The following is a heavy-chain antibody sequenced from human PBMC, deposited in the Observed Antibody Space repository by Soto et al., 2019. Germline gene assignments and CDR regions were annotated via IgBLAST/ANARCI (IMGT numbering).Heavy chain of an antibody. CDR3: ARGRTWIQPTPYFDY. Sequence: QVQLQESGPALVKPSDTLSLTCAVSGFSISSSNWWGWIRQPPGKGLEWIGYIYYSGSTYYNPSLKSRVTMSVDTSKNQFSLKLSSVTAVDTAVYYCARGRTWIQPTPYFDYWCQGTLVTVSS. D-gene: IGHD5-18*01. V-gene: IGHV4-28*03. J-gene: IGHJ4*02. CDR1: GFSISSSNW. CDR2: IYYSGST.